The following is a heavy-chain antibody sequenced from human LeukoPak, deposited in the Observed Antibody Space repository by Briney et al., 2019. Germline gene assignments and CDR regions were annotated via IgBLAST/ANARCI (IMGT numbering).Heavy chain of an antibody. CDR1: GFTFSTYS. Sequence: PGGSLRLSCAASGFTFSTYSMSWVRLAPGKGLEWVSGISGSGANTYYADSVKGRFTISRDNSENTLYLQMNSLRAEDTAVFYCAKYPASGGYFDYWGQGTLVTVSS. V-gene: IGHV3-23*01. CDR2: ISGSGANT. CDR3: AKYPASGGYFDY. D-gene: IGHD6-13*01. J-gene: IGHJ4*02.